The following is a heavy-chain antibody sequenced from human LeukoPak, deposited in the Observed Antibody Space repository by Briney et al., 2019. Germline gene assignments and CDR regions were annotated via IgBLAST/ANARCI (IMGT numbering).Heavy chain of an antibody. D-gene: IGHD3-10*01. V-gene: IGHV4-4*02. Sequence: MPSGTLSLTCAVSGGSFSSSNWWSWVRQPPGKGLEWIGEIYHSGSTNYNPSLKSRVTISVDTSKNQFSLKLSSVTAADTAVYYCARDVTLLWFGESLGDYWGQGTLVTVSS. CDR1: GGSFSSSNW. J-gene: IGHJ4*02. CDR3: ARDVTLLWFGESLGDY. CDR2: IYHSGST.